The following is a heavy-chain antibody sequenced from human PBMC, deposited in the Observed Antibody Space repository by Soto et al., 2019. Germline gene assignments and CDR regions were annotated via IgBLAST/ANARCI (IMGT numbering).Heavy chain of an antibody. J-gene: IGHJ4*02. CDR3: TTLYYYDSSGSYSSNPKTYYFDY. D-gene: IGHD3-22*01. CDR1: GFTFSGSA. V-gene: IGHV3-73*01. Sequence: PGGSLRLSCAASGFTFSGSAMHWVRQASGKGLEWVGRIRSKANSYATAYAASVKGRFTISRDDSKNTAYLQMNSLKTEDTAVYYCTTLYYYDSSGSYSSNPKTYYFDYWGQGTLVTVSS. CDR2: IRSKANSYAT.